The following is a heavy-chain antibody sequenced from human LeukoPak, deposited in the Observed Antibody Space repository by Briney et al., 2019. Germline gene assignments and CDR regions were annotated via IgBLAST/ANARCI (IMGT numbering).Heavy chain of an antibody. J-gene: IGHJ6*04. CDR2: INPNSGGT. CDR1: GYTFTGYY. CDR3: ARDQYYGSGSSAMDV. V-gene: IGHV1-2*04. Sequence: ASVKVSCKASGYTFTGYYMHWVRQAPGQGLEWMGWINPNSGGTNYAQKFQGWVTMTRDTSINTAYMELSRLRSDDTAVYYCARDQYYGSGSSAMDVWGKGTTVTVSS. D-gene: IGHD3-10*01.